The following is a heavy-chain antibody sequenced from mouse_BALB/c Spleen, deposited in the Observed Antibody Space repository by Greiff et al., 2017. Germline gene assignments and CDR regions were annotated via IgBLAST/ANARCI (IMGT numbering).Heavy chain of an antibody. D-gene: IGHD6-5*01. J-gene: IGHJ4*01. CDR1: GFTFSSYA. CDR2: ISSGGST. V-gene: IGHV5-6-5*01. Sequence: EVKLVESGGGLVKPGGSLKLSCAASGFTFSSYAMSWVRQTPEKRLEWVASISSGGSTYYPDSVKGRFTISRDNARNILYLQMSSLRSEDTAMYYCARAYPPSYAMDYWGQGTSVTVSS. CDR3: ARAYPPSYAMDY.